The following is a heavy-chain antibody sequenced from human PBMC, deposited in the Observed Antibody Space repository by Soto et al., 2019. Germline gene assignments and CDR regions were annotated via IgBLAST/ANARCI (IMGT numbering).Heavy chain of an antibody. CDR2: IYYSGST. CDR1: GGSISSGGYY. D-gene: IGHD3-10*01. Sequence: SETLSLTCTVSGGSISSGGYYWSWIRQHPGKGMEWIGYIYYSGSTYYNTSLKSRVTISVDTSKNQFSLKLSSVTAADTAVYYCVKVEKLKGSGMVSYFDYWCQGTLVTVSS. CDR3: VKVEKLKGSGMVSYFDY. J-gene: IGHJ4*02. V-gene: IGHV4-31*03.